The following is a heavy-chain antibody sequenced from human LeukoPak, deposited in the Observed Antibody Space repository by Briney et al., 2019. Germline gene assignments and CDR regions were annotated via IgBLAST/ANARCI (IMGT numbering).Heavy chain of an antibody. CDR1: GFTFSSYS. V-gene: IGHV3-21*01. CDR2: ISSSSSYI. Sequence: GGSLRLPCAASGFTFSSYSMNWVRQAPGKGLEWVSSISSSSSYIYYADSVKGRFTISRDNAKNSLYLQMNSLRAEDTAVYYCARDDRYSYGYYFDYWGQGTLVTVSS. J-gene: IGHJ4*02. CDR3: ARDDRYSYGYYFDY. D-gene: IGHD5-18*01.